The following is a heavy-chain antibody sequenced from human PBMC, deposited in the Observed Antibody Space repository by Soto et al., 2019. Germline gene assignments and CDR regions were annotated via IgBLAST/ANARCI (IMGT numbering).Heavy chain of an antibody. CDR2: IYWDGTK. Sequence: SGPTLVNPTQTLTLPCTFSGFSISTNGMGVGWIRQPPGEALEWLALIYWDGTKYYSPSLETRLTITKDTSENRVVLTMTNMDPMDTATYFCARRPTINTNWYYFDSWGQGTLVTVSS. V-gene: IGHV2-5*02. CDR3: ARRPTINTNWYYFDS. D-gene: IGHD1-20*01. J-gene: IGHJ4*02. CDR1: GFSISTNGMG.